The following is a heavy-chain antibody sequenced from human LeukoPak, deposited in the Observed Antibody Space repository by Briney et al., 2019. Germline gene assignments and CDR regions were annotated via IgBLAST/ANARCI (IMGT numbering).Heavy chain of an antibody. CDR1: GFTLSDYY. D-gene: IGHD1-20*01. V-gene: IGHV3-11*04. CDR2: SSGKSATI. Sequence: GGSLRLSCAASGFTLSDYYMNWIRQAPRKGLEWVSYSSGKSATIYYADSVKGRFTISRDNANNLFYLQMNSLRAEDTAVYYCARGFNWNWGQGTLVTVSS. CDR3: ARGFNWN. J-gene: IGHJ4*02.